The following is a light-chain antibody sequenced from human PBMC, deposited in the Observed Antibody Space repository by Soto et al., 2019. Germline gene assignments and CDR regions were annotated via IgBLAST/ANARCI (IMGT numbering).Light chain of an antibody. V-gene: IGKV3-15*01. CDR3: QQYDKWPRT. CDR2: GAA. Sequence: EIVMTQSPATLSVSPGERVTLSCRASQSVFSSLAWYQQKPGQAPRLLIYGAATRATGIPARFSGSGSGTEFTLTISSLQSEDFAVYYCQQYDKWPRTFGQGTKVEIK. J-gene: IGKJ1*01. CDR1: QSVFSS.